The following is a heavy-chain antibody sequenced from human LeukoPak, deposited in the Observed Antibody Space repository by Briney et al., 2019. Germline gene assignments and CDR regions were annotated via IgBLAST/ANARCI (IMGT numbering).Heavy chain of an antibody. V-gene: IGHV4-38-2*02. CDR3: ARVVLLWFGESRPYGMDV. J-gene: IGHJ6*02. CDR2: IYHSGST. Sequence: SETLSLTCTVSGYSISSGYYWGWLRQPPGKGLEWIGSIYHSGSTYYNPSLKSRVTISVDTSKNQFSLKLSSVTAADTAVYYCARVVLLWFGESRPYGMDVWGQGTTVTVSS. CDR1: GYSISSGYY. D-gene: IGHD3-10*01.